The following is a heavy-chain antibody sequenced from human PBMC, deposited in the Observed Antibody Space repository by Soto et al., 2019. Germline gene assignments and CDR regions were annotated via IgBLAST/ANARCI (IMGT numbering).Heavy chain of an antibody. J-gene: IGHJ4*02. CDR2: IYHSGST. D-gene: IGHD3-22*01. V-gene: IGHV4-4*02. Sequence: SETLSLTCAVSGGSISSSNWWSWVRQPPGKGLEWIGEIYHSGSTNYNPSLKSRVTISVDKSKNQFSLKLSSVTAADTAVYYCASSNRYTYYYDSSGYPFFDYWGQGTLVTVSS. CDR3: ASSNRYTYYYDSSGYPFFDY. CDR1: GGSISSSNW.